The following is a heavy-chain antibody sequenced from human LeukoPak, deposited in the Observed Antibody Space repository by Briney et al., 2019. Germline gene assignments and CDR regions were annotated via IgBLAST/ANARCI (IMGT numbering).Heavy chain of an antibody. CDR3: ARAVASRYFDY. V-gene: IGHV4-31*03. J-gene: IGHJ4*02. Sequence: SQTLSLTCTVSGDSISISGYYWSWIRQHPGKGLEWIGYIYYSGSTYYNPSLKSRGSISMDTSKNQFSLKLSSVTAADTAVYFCARAVASRYFDYWAQGTLVTVSS. CDR1: GDSISISGYY. D-gene: IGHD6-19*01. CDR2: IYYSGST.